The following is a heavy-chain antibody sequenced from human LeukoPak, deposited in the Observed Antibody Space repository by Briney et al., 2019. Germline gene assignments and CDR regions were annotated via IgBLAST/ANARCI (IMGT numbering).Heavy chain of an antibody. D-gene: IGHD3-10*01. J-gene: IGHJ4*02. V-gene: IGHV3-23*01. CDR1: GFTFSTYA. CDR2: ISVSGGST. Sequence: GGSLRVSCTASGFTFSTYAISWVRQAPGKGLEWVSGISVSGGSTKYADSMKGRFTISRDNSKNTLYLQMNTLRAEDTAVYYCTKDRGLRESPFDYWGQGTLVTVSS. CDR3: TKDRGLRESPFDY.